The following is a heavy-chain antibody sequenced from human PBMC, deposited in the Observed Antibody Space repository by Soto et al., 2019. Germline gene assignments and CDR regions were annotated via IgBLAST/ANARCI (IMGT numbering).Heavy chain of an antibody. V-gene: IGHV3-7*03. J-gene: IGHJ6*02. CDR3: ARDPVLEQWLVLNGMDV. CDR1: GFTFRSDW. Sequence: EVQLVESGGGLVQPGGSLRLSCAASGFTFRSDWMSWVRQAPGKGLEWVANIKQDGSEKYYVDSVKGRFTISRDNAKNSLYLQMNSLRAEDTAVYYCARDPVLEQWLVLNGMDVWGQGTTVTVSS. D-gene: IGHD6-19*01. CDR2: IKQDGSEK.